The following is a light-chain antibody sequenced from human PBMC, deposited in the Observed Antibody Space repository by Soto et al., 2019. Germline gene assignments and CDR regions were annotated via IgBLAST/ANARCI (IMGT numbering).Light chain of an antibody. CDR3: QQYAGSPLT. CDR2: GAS. Sequence: EIVLTQSPGTLSLSPGERATLSCRASQSVSSSYLAWYQQKPGQAPRLLIYGASSRATGIPDRFSGSGSGTDFTLTISRLEPEDVAVYYCQQYAGSPLTFGQGTRLEIK. V-gene: IGKV3-20*01. J-gene: IGKJ5*01. CDR1: QSVSSSY.